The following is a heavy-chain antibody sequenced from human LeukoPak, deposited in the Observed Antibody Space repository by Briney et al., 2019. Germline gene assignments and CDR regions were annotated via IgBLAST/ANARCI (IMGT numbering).Heavy chain of an antibody. Sequence: KPSETLSLTCTVSGGSISSSSAYWGWIRQPPGKGLEWIGSIYYSKNTYYNPSLKSRVTISADTSKNQFSLTLGSVSATDTGVYYCVSPRGFSYGYFDYWGQGTLVTVSS. J-gene: IGHJ4*02. CDR2: IYYSKNT. CDR3: VSPRGFSYGYFDY. V-gene: IGHV4-39*01. CDR1: GGSISSSSAY. D-gene: IGHD5-18*01.